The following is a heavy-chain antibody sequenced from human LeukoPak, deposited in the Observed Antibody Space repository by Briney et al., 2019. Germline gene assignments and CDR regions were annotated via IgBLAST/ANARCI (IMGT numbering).Heavy chain of an antibody. D-gene: IGHD3-10*01. CDR1: GFTFSIHG. CDR3: ARVGRGLYSMDV. V-gene: IGHV3-48*02. Sequence: GSLRLSCAASGFTFSIHGMNWVRQTPGKGLEWVSYIINSGGTIYYADSVQGRFTISRDNAKNSLYLQVNSLRDEDTAVYYCARVGRGLYSMDVWGQGTTVTVSS. CDR2: IINSGGTI. J-gene: IGHJ6*02.